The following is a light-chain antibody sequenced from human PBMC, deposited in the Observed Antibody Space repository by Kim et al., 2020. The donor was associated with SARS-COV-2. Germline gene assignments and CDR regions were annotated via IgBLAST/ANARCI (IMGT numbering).Light chain of an antibody. CDR1: QSVSSSY. Sequence: IVLTQSPGTLSLSPGERATLSCRASQSVSSSYLAWYQQKPGQAPRLLIYGASSRATGIPDRFSGSGSGTDFTLTISRLEPEDFAVYYCQQHGSSPPTFGGGTKVDIK. V-gene: IGKV3-20*01. J-gene: IGKJ4*01. CDR2: GAS. CDR3: QQHGSSPPT.